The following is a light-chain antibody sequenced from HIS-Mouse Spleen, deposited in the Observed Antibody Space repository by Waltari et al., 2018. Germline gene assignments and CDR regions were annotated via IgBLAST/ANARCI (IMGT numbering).Light chain of an antibody. CDR3: SSYTGSSTRVV. CDR1: SSDVGGYNY. Sequence: QSALTQPASVSGSPGQSITISCTGTSSDVGGYNYVSWYQQHPGKATKLMIYDVSNRPSGVSNGFLGSQSGNTASLTISGLQAEDEADYYCSSYTGSSTRVVFGGGTKLTVL. J-gene: IGLJ2*01. CDR2: DVS. V-gene: IGLV2-14*03.